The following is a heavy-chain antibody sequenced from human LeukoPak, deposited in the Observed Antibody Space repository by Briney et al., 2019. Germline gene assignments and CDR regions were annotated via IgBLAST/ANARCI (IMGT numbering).Heavy chain of an antibody. CDR1: GFTFSSYS. CDR2: ISSRSSYI. Sequence: GGSLRLSCAASGFTFSSYSMNWVRQAPGKGLEWVSSISSRSSYIYYADSVKGRFTISRDNTKNSLYLQMSSLRAEDTAVYYCSRGRGYCSSTSCLNWFDPWGQGTLVTVSS. D-gene: IGHD2-2*01. CDR3: SRGRGYCSSTSCLNWFDP. V-gene: IGHV3-21*01. J-gene: IGHJ5*02.